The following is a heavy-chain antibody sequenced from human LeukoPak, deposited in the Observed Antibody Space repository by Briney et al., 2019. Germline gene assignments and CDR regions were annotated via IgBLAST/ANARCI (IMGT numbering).Heavy chain of an antibody. CDR2: ISAYNGNT. Sequence: ASVKVSCKASGYTFTSYGISWVRQAPGQGLEWMGWISAYNGNTNYAQKLQGRVTMTTDTSTSTAYMELRSLRSDDTAVYYCARDLRGYSGYVRRNWFDPWGQGTLATVSS. CDR1: GYTFTSYG. D-gene: IGHD5-12*01. V-gene: IGHV1-18*01. CDR3: ARDLRGYSGYVRRNWFDP. J-gene: IGHJ5*02.